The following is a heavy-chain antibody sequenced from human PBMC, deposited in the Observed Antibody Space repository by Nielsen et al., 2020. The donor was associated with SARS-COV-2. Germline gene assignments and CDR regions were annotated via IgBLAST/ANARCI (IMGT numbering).Heavy chain of an antibody. CDR2: ISWNSGSI. D-gene: IGHD6-13*01. Sequence: GGSLRLSCAASGFTFDDYAMHWVRQAPGKCLEWVSGISWNSGSIGYADSVKGRFTISRDNAKNSLYLQMNSLRAEDTALYYCAKVGAGAAYWGQGTLVTVSS. CDR3: AKVGAGAAY. CDR1: GFTFDDYA. V-gene: IGHV3-9*01. J-gene: IGHJ4*02.